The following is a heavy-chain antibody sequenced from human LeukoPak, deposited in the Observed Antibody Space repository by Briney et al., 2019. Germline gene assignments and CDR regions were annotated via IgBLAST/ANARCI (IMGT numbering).Heavy chain of an antibody. CDR1: GGSISSTSHY. J-gene: IGHJ4*02. CDR3: ARLGYSVSWTDC. CDR2: IYYSGST. D-gene: IGHD6-13*01. V-gene: IGHV4-39*01. Sequence: TSETLSLTCTVSGGSISSTSHYWGWIRQPPGKGLEWIGSIYYSGSTYYDPSLKSRVTISVDTSKNQFSLWLSSVTATDMAVYFCARLGYSVSWTDCWGQGILVTVSS.